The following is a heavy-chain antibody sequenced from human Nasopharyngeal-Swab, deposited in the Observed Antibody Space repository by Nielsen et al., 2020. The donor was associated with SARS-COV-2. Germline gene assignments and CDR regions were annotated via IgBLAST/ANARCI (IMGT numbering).Heavy chain of an antibody. CDR3: VRGRGLRFLASYYFDY. D-gene: IGHD3-3*01. CDR1: GYTFSDYG. V-gene: IGHV1-18*04. CDR2: INGYNRDT. Sequence: ASVKVSCKASGYTFSDYGISWVRQAPGQGLEWMGWINGYNRDTKYVQKLQGRVTITTDTSTTNSNMELRSLRSDDTAVYYWVRGRGLRFLASYYFDYWGQGTLFTGSS. J-gene: IGHJ4*02.